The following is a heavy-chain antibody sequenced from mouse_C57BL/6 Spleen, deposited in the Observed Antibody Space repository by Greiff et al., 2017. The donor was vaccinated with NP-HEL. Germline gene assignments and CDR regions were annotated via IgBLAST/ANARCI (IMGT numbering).Heavy chain of an antibody. CDR1: GFNIKDYY. CDR3: TTLLCYGISPWGAMDY. Sequence: VQLQQSGAELVRPGASVKLSCTASGFNIKDYYMHWVKQRPEQGLEWIGRIDPEDGDTEYAPKFQGKATMTADTSSNTAYLQLSSLTSEDTAVYYCTTLLCYGISPWGAMDYWGQGTSVTVSS. J-gene: IGHJ4*01. V-gene: IGHV14-1*01. D-gene: IGHD1-1*01. CDR2: IDPEDGDT.